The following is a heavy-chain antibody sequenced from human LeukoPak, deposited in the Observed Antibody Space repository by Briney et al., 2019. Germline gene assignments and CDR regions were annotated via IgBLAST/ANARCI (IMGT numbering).Heavy chain of an antibody. CDR1: GYTFTSYA. V-gene: IGHV1-3*01. D-gene: IGHD6-13*01. Sequence: ASVKVSCKASGYTFTSYAMHWVRQAPGQRLEWMGWINAGNGNTKYSQKFQGRVTITRDTSASTAYMELSSLRSEDTAVYYCARDDSSSWYFDYWVQGTLVTVSS. CDR2: INAGNGNT. J-gene: IGHJ4*02. CDR3: ARDDSSSWYFDY.